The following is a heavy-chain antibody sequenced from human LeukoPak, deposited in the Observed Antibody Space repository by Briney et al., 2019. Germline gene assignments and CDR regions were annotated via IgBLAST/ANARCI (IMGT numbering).Heavy chain of an antibody. D-gene: IGHD2-15*01. Sequence: GGSLRLSCAASGFNFNIYEMNWVRQAPGKGLEWISYISSSGSIILYADSVKGRFTISRDNAKNLVYLEMNSLRAEDTAVYYCVRDGGSGTDWYWAYWGQGTLVSVSS. CDR2: ISSSGSII. V-gene: IGHV3-48*03. CDR3: VRDGGSGTDWYWAY. J-gene: IGHJ4*02. CDR1: GFNFNIYE.